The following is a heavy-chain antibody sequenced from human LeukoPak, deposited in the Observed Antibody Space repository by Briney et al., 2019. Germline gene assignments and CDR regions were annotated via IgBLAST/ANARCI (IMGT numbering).Heavy chain of an antibody. V-gene: IGHV1-18*01. Sequence: ASVKVSCKASGYTFTSYGINWVRQAPGQGLEWMGWISPYNGNTNYIQKVQGRVTMSTDTSTSTAYMELRSLTSDDTAIYYCARDSDRYCGRRSCFLPPDYWGQGTLVTVSS. CDR2: ISPYNGNT. D-gene: IGHD2-21*01. CDR1: GYTFTSYG. CDR3: ARDSDRYCGRRSCFLPPDY. J-gene: IGHJ4*02.